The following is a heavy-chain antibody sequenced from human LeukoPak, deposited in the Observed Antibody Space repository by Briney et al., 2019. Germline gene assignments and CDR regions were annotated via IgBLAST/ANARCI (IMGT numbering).Heavy chain of an antibody. V-gene: IGHV1-69*04. CDR3: ARVTTVGARYYFDY. CDR1: GGTFSSYA. CDR2: IIPILGIA. Sequence: SVKVSCKASGGTFSSYAISWVRQAPGQGLEWMGRIIPILGIANYAQKFQGRVTITADKSTSTAYMELSSLRSEDTAVYYCARVTTVGARYYFDYWGQGTLVTVSS. D-gene: IGHD1-26*01. J-gene: IGHJ4*02.